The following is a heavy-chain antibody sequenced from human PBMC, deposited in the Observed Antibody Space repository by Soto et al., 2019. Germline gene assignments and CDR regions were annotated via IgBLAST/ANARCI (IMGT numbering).Heavy chain of an antibody. CDR2: IRSKANSYAT. CDR1: GLTFSGSA. CDR3: TSWGIAAAVIS. Sequence: GSLRLSCAASGLTFSGSAMHWFRQASGKGLEWVGRIRSKANSYATAYAASVKGRFTISRDDSKNTAYLQMNSLKTEDTAVYYCTSWGIAAAVISWGQGTLVTVSS. J-gene: IGHJ5*02. D-gene: IGHD6-13*01. V-gene: IGHV3-73*01.